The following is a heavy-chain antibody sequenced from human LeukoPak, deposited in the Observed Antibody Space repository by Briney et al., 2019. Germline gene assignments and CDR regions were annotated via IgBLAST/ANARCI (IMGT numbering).Heavy chain of an antibody. CDR1: GFTFSSYA. Sequence: GGSLRLSCAASGFTFSSYAMHWVRQAPGKGLEWVAVISYDGSNKYYADSVKGRFTISRDNSKNTLYLQMNSLRAEDTAVYYCARNPPGYSSSWYFDYWGQGTLVTVSS. D-gene: IGHD6-13*01. CDR3: ARNPPGYSSSWYFDY. CDR2: ISYDGSNK. J-gene: IGHJ4*02. V-gene: IGHV3-30*04.